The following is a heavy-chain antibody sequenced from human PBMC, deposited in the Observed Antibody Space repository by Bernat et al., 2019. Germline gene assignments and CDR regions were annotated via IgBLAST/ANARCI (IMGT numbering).Heavy chain of an antibody. V-gene: IGHV3-23*01. CDR3: ASGYYYGMDV. CDR2: ISGSGSST. Sequence: EVQLLESGGGLVQPGGSLRLSCAASGFTFSSYAMSWVRQAPGKGLEWVSGISGSGSSTYYAESVKGRFTISRDNSKNTLYLQMNSLRAEDTAVYYCASGYYYGMDVWGQGTAVTVS. CDR1: GFTFSSYA. J-gene: IGHJ6*02.